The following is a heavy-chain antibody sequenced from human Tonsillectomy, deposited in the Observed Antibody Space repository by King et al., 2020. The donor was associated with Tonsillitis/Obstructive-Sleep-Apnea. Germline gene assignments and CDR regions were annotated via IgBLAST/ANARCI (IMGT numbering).Heavy chain of an antibody. J-gene: IGHJ4*02. D-gene: IGHD3-3*01. Sequence: VQLQQWGAGLLKPSETLSLTCAVSGGSFSGYYWSWIRQPPGKGLEWIGEINHSGSTNYNPSLKSRVTISVDTSKNQFSLKLSSVTAADTAVYYCARGWGGFWSGYYFDYWGQGTLVTVSS. V-gene: IGHV4-34*01. CDR2: INHSGST. CDR1: GGSFSGYY. CDR3: ARGWGGFWSGYYFDY.